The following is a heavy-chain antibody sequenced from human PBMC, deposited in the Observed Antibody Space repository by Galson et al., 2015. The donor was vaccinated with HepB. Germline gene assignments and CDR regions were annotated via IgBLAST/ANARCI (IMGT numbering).Heavy chain of an antibody. V-gene: IGHV3-15*07. CDR3: ARDSRAPMAQHASHYSSSWYLYFQH. CDR1: GFTFSNAW. CDR2: IKSKTDGGTT. Sequence: SLRLSCAASGFTFSNAWMNWVRQAPGKGLEWVGRIKSKTDGGTTDYAAPVKGRFTISRDDSKNTLYLQMNSLRAEDTAVYYCARDSRAPMAQHASHYSSSWYLYFQHWGQGTLVTVSS. D-gene: IGHD6-13*01. J-gene: IGHJ1*01.